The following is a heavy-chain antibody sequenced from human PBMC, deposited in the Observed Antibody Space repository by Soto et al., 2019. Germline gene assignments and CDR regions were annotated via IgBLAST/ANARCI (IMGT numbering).Heavy chain of an antibody. Sequence: PGGSLRLSCAASGFTFSSYAMSWVRQAPGKGLEWVSAISGSGGSTYYADSVKGRFTISRDNSKNTLYLQMNSLRAEDTAVYYCAKGSGVAVAGTPQPIDYWGQGTLVTVSS. CDR3: AKGSGVAVAGTPQPIDY. CDR2: ISGSGGST. CDR1: GFTFSSYA. J-gene: IGHJ4*02. D-gene: IGHD6-19*01. V-gene: IGHV3-23*01.